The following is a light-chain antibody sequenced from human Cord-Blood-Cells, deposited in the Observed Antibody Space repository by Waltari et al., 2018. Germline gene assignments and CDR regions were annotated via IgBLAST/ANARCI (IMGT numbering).Light chain of an antibody. CDR2: GAS. J-gene: IGKJ2*01. V-gene: IGKV3-20*01. Sequence: DIVLTQSPGTLSLSPGERATLSCRASQSVSSSYLAWYQQKPGQDPRLLIYGASSRATGIPDRFSGSGSGTDFTLTISRLEPEDFAVYYCQQYGSSPMYTFGQGTKLEIK. CDR1: QSVSSSY. CDR3: QQYGSSPMYT.